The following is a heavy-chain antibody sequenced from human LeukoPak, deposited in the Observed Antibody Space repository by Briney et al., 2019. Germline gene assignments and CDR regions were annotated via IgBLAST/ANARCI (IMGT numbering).Heavy chain of an antibody. CDR3: ARDGYYDSSGYYYNY. V-gene: IGHV1-69*04. J-gene: IGHJ4*02. Sequence: SVKVSCKASGGTFSSYAISWVRQAPGQGLEWMGRIIPILGIANYAQKFQGRVTITADKSTSTAYMELSSLRSEDTAVYYCARDGYYDSSGYYYNYWGQGTLVTVSS. CDR2: IIPILGIA. D-gene: IGHD3-22*01. CDR1: GGTFSSYA.